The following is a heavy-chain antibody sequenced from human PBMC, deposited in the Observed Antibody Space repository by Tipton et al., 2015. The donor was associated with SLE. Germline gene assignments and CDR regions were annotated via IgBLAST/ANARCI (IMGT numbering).Heavy chain of an antibody. Sequence: LRLSCAASGFTFSTYAMSWVRQAPGKGLEWIGYIYYSGSTNYNPSLKSRVTISVDTSKNQFSLKLSSVTAADTAVYYCAIGPGDDYYDSSGPFDYWGQGTLVTVSS. CDR2: IYYSGST. CDR3: AIGPGDDYYDSSGPFDY. V-gene: IGHV4-59*01. J-gene: IGHJ4*02. D-gene: IGHD3-22*01. CDR1: GFTFSTYA.